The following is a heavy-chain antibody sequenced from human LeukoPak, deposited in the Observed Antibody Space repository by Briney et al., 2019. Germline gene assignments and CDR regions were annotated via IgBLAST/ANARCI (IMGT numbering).Heavy chain of an antibody. V-gene: IGHV3-74*01. CDR3: ARKYCSSNSCYHNYGMDV. D-gene: IGHD2-2*01. CDR1: GFTFSSYW. J-gene: IGHJ6*02. Sequence: GGSLRLPCAASGFTFSSYWMHWVRQAPGEGLVWVSRIISDGSSTSYADSVKGRFSISRDNAKNTLYLQMNSLRAEDTAVYYCARKYCSSNSCYHNYGMDVWGQGTTVTVSS. CDR2: IISDGSST.